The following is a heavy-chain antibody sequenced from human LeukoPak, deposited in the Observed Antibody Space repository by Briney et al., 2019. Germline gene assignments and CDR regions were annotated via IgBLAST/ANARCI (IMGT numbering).Heavy chain of an antibody. J-gene: IGHJ4*02. CDR3: ANAPVTTCSGAYCYPFDY. CDR2: ISVSGNT. Sequence: PGGSLRLSCAASGLTLSSYAMSWVRQAPGKGLEWVSAISVSGNTYHADSVKGRFTISRDSSKNTLYLQMNRLRAEDAAVYYCANAPVTTCSGAYCYPFDYWGQGTLVTVSS. CDR1: GLTLSSYA. V-gene: IGHV3-23*01. D-gene: IGHD2-21*01.